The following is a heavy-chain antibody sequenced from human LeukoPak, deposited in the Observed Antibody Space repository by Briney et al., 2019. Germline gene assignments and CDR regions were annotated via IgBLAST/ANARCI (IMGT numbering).Heavy chain of an antibody. V-gene: IGHV4-61*01. CDR3: ARDKGGSYEFDY. CDR2: IYYSGST. CDR1: GASISSTSYY. Sequence: SDTLSLTCTVSGASISSTSYYWSWIRQPPGTGLEWIGYIYYSGSTNYNPSLKSRVTISVDTSKNQFSLKLSSVTAADTAVYYCARDKGGSYEFDYWGQGTLVTVSS. J-gene: IGHJ4*02. D-gene: IGHD1-26*01.